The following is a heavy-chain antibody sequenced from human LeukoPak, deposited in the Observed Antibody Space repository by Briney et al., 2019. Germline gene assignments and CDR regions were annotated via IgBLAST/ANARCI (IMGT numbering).Heavy chain of an antibody. J-gene: IGHJ6*02. CDR3: ARDYYDSSGYSTMDV. CDR2: IYDSGST. CDR1: GGSIRSSYYY. D-gene: IGHD3-22*01. Sequence: SETLSLTCTVSGGSIRSSYYYWGWIRQPPGKGLEWIGSIYDSGSTYYNPSLKSRVTISVDTSKDQFSLKLNSVTAADTAVYYCARDYYDSSGYSTMDVWGQGTTVTVSS. V-gene: IGHV4-39*02.